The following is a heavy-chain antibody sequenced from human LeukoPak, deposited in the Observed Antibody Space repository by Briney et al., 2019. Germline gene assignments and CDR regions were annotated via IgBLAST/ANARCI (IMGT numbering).Heavy chain of an antibody. Sequence: PSETLSLTCTVSGDSISSYYWSWIRQPPGMGLEWIGYIYYSGSTIYNPSLNSRVTISVDTSKNQFSLKLSSVTPADTAVYYCARDLCSGGSCYPGWLDPWGQGTLVTVSS. J-gene: IGHJ5*02. CDR1: GDSISSYY. CDR3: ARDLCSGGSCYPGWLDP. CDR2: IYYSGST. D-gene: IGHD2-15*01. V-gene: IGHV4-59*01.